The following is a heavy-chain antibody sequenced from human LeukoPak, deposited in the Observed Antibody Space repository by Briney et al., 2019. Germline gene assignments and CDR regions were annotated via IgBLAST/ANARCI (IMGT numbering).Heavy chain of an antibody. CDR3: ARDTAYSSSWTWFDY. CDR1: GFTFSSYE. CDR2: ISSSGTTI. V-gene: IGHV3-48*03. Sequence: GGSLRLSCAASGFTFSSYEMNWVRQAPGKGLEWISYISSSGTTIYYADSVRGRFTISRDNSNNSPYLQMNSLRAEDTAVYYCARDTAYSSSWTWFDYWGQGTLVTVSS. J-gene: IGHJ4*02. D-gene: IGHD6-13*01.